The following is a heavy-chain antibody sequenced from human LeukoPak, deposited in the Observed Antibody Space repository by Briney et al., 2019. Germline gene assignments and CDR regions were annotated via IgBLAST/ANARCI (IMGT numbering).Heavy chain of an antibody. CDR2: IYSSGAT. V-gene: IGHV4-39*07. J-gene: IGHJ4*02. Sequence: SETLSLTCTVSGGSISRYCWGWIRQPPGKGLEWIGSIYSSGATYYNPSLKSRVTISFDTSKNQFSLQLSSVTAADTAVYFCARGVSEYWGQGILVTVSS. D-gene: IGHD5/OR15-5a*01. CDR3: ARGVSEY. CDR1: GGSISRYC.